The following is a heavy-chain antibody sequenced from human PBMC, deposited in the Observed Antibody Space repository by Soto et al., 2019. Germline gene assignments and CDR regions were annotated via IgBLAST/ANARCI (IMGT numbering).Heavy chain of an antibody. D-gene: IGHD2-2*01. J-gene: IGHJ5*02. CDR2: ISLYSDGT. Sequence: ASVKVSCKTSGYTFSNYGITWARQAPGQPLEWLGWISLYSDGTNYAQKFQGRVSMTTDTSTTTAYMELRSLRSDDTAVYYCARVVPCAEACFGPWGQGTLVTVSS. CDR3: ARVVPCAEACFGP. V-gene: IGHV1-18*01. CDR1: GYTFSNYG.